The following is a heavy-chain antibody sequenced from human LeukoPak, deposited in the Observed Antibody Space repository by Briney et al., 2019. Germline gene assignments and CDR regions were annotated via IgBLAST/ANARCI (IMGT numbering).Heavy chain of an antibody. J-gene: IGHJ3*02. CDR2: IYHSGST. V-gene: IGHV4-38-2*02. CDR1: GYSTSSGYY. Sequence: PSETLSLTCAVSGYSTSSGYYWGWIRQPPGKGLEWIGSIYHSGSTYYNPSLKSRVTISVDTSKNQFSLKLSSVTAADTAVYYCAREPRITMVRGGWAFDIWGQGTMVTVSS. CDR3: AREPRITMVRGGWAFDI. D-gene: IGHD3-10*01.